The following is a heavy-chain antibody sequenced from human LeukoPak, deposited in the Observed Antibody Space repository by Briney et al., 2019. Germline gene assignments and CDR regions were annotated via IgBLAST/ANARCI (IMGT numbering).Heavy chain of an antibody. J-gene: IGHJ4*02. CDR1: GFTFSSYG. V-gene: IGHV3-30*02. Sequence: PGGSLRLSCAASGFTFSSYGMHWVRQAPGKGLEWVAFIRYDGSNKYYADSVKGRFTISRDNSKNTLYLQMNSLRAEDTAVYYCAKVDCSGGSCYSVGLDYWGQGTLVTVSS. CDR3: AKVDCSGGSCYSVGLDY. CDR2: IRYDGSNK. D-gene: IGHD2-15*01.